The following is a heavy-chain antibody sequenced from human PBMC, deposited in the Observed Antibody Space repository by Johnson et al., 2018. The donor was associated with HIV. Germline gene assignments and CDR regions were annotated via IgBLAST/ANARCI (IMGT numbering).Heavy chain of an antibody. Sequence: QVQVVESGGGLVQPGGSLRLSCAASGFTFSSYAMHWVRQAPGKGLEWVAVMWYDGSNTYYADSVKGRFTISRDNSKNTLYLQMNSLRAEDTAVYYCARARVGSYYAFDIWGQGTMVTVSS. J-gene: IGHJ3*02. V-gene: IGHV3-30*04. CDR3: ARARVGSYYAFDI. CDR2: MWYDGSNT. D-gene: IGHD1-26*01. CDR1: GFTFSSYA.